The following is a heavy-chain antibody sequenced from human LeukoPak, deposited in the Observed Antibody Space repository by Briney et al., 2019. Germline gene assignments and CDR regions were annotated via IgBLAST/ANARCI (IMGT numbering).Heavy chain of an antibody. Sequence: PSETLSLTCTVSGGSISSGGYYWSWIRQHAGKGLESIVYIYYSGSTYYNPSLKSRVTISVDTSKNQFSLRLSSVTAADTAVYYCARDHVDTAMVDYWGQGTLVTVSS. CDR3: ARDHVDTAMVDY. D-gene: IGHD5-18*01. J-gene: IGHJ4*02. CDR1: GGSISSGGYY. V-gene: IGHV4-31*03. CDR2: IYYSGST.